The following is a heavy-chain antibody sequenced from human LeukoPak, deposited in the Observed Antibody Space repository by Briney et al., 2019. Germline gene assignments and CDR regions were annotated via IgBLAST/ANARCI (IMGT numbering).Heavy chain of an antibody. J-gene: IGHJ4*02. CDR1: GYTLTELS. Sequence: ASVKVSCKVSGYTLTELSMHWVRQAPGKGLEWMGGFDPEDGETIFAQKFQGRVTMTEDTSTDTAYMELSSLRSEDTAVYYCAALGGSYEYLLIDYWGQGTLVTVSS. CDR3: AALGGSYEYLLIDY. V-gene: IGHV1-24*01. D-gene: IGHD1-26*01. CDR2: FDPEDGET.